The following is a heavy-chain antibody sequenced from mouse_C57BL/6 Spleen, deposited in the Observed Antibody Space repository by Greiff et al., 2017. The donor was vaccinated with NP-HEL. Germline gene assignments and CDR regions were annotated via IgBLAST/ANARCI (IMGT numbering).Heavy chain of an antibody. CDR3: ARGGYYDYDNYAMDY. V-gene: IGHV3-1*01. CDR1: GYSITSGYD. J-gene: IGHJ4*01. CDR2: ISYSGST. D-gene: IGHD2-4*01. Sequence: DVKLQESGPGMVKPSQSLSLTCTVTGYSITSGYDWHWIRHFPGNKLEWMGYISYSGSTNYNPSLKSRISITHDTSKNHFFLKLNSVTTEDTATYYCARGGYYDYDNYAMDYWGQGTSVTVSS.